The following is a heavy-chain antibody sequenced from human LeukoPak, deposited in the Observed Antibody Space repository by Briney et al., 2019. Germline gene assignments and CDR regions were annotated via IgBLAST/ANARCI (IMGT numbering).Heavy chain of an antibody. CDR3: ARVPYEVTTGDY. CDR2: IYTSGST. Sequence: SETLSLTCTVSGGSISSYYWSWIRQPAGKGLEWIGRIYTSGSTNYNPSLKSRVTISVDTSKNQFSLKLSSVTAADTAVYYCARVPYEVTTGDYWGQGTLVTVSS. V-gene: IGHV4-4*07. D-gene: IGHD4-11*01. CDR1: GGSISSYY. J-gene: IGHJ4*02.